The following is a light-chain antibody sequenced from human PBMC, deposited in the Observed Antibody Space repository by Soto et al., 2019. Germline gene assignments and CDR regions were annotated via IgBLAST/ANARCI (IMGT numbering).Light chain of an antibody. J-gene: IGLJ2*01. V-gene: IGLV2-8*01. Sequence: QSVLTPPPSASGSPGQSVTISCTGTSSDVGRYNYVSWYQQHPGKAPKLMIYEVTKRPSGVPDRFSGSKSGNPASLTVSGLQAEDEATYFCGSYAGSNIMIFGGGTKLTVL. CDR2: EVT. CDR3: GSYAGSNIMI. CDR1: SSDVGRYNY.